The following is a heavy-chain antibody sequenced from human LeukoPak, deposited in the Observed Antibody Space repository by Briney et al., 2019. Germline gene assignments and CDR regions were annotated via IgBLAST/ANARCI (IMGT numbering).Heavy chain of an antibody. CDR1: GSTFSSYS. D-gene: IGHD1-26*01. Sequence: GGSLRLSCAASGSTFSSYSMNWVRQAPGKGLEWVSYISSSSSTIYYADSVKGRFTISRDNAKNSLYLQMNSLRAEDTAVYYCARHYSGSYSPFDYWGQGTLVTVSS. CDR2: ISSSSSTI. CDR3: ARHYSGSYSPFDY. V-gene: IGHV3-48*01. J-gene: IGHJ4*02.